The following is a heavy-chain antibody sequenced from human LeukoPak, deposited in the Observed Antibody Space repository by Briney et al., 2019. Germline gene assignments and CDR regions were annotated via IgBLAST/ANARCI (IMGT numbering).Heavy chain of an antibody. V-gene: IGHV3-23*01. CDR3: AKDSPPKTLREPIDY. Sequence: PGGSLRLSCAASGFTFSSYAMSWVRQAPGKGLEWVSAISGSGGSTYYADSVKVRFTISRDNSKNTLSLQMNSLRAEDTAVYYCAKDSPPKTLREPIDYWGQGTLVTVSS. CDR2: ISGSGGST. D-gene: IGHD1-14*01. J-gene: IGHJ4*02. CDR1: GFTFSSYA.